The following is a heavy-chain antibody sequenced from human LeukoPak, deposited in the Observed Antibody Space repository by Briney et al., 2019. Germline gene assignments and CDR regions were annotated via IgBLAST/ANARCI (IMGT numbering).Heavy chain of an antibody. Sequence: GGSLRLSCAASGFTFSSYGMHWVRQAPGKGLAWVAVIWYDGSNEYYADSVKGRFTISRDNSNQRLYLQMNSLMGQLRTLHYFPRDGESYYYDSSGYYDYWGQGTLVTVSS. V-gene: IGHV3-33*01. CDR2: IWYDGSNE. D-gene: IGHD3-22*01. CDR3: PRDGESYYYDSSGYYDY. J-gene: IGHJ4*02. CDR1: GFTFSSYG.